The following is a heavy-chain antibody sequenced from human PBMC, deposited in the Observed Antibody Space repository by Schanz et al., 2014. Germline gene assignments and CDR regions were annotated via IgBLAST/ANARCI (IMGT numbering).Heavy chain of an antibody. Sequence: LVESGGCVVQPWRSLRLSCAASGFTFSSYGMHWVRQVPGKGLEWVAVVCYDGSKKYYADSVKGRFTTSRDNSKNTLDLQMNSLRDEDTALYYCAKDMHKDYGGKPQAFDIWGQGTMVTVSS. CDR2: VCYDGSKK. J-gene: IGHJ3*02. CDR3: AKDMHKDYGGKPQAFDI. V-gene: IGHV3-33*06. CDR1: GFTFSSYG. D-gene: IGHD4-17*01.